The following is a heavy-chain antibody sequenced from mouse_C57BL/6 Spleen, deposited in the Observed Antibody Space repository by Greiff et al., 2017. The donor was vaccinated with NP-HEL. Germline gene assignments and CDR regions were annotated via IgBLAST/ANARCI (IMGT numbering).Heavy chain of an antibody. CDR3: ARHRTGTDYYAMDY. CDR1: GFTFSSYG. D-gene: IGHD4-1*01. V-gene: IGHV5-6*01. J-gene: IGHJ4*01. Sequence: EVQGVESGGDLVKPGGSLKLSCAASGFTFSSYGMSWVRQTPDKRLEWVATISSGGSYTYYPDSVKGRFTISRDNAKNTLYLQMSSLKSEDTAMYYCARHRTGTDYYAMDYWGQGTSVTVSS. CDR2: ISSGGSYT.